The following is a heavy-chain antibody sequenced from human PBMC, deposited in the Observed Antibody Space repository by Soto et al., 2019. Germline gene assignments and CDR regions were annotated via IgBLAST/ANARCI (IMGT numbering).Heavy chain of an antibody. CDR3: ATVEGVDWNDRGYFDY. D-gene: IGHD1-1*01. Sequence: EVQLLESGGGLVQPGGSLRLSCAASGFTFSSYAMSWVRQAPGKGLEWVSAISGSGGSTYYADSVKGRFTISRDNSKNTLYLQMNSLRAEDTAVYYCATVEGVDWNDRGYFDYWGQGTLVTVSS. J-gene: IGHJ4*02. CDR2: ISGSGGST. CDR1: GFTFSSYA. V-gene: IGHV3-23*01.